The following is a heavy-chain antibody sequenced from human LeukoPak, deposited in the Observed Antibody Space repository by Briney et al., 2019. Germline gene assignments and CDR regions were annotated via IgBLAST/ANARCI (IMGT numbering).Heavy chain of an antibody. D-gene: IGHD5-18*01. J-gene: IGHJ6*02. Sequence: ASVKVSCKASGGTFSSYAISWVRQAPGQGLEWMGRIIPILGIASYAQKFQGRVTITADKSTSTAYMELSSLRSEDTAVYYCASGGRARRGYSLDVWGQGTTVTVSS. CDR1: GGTFSSYA. CDR3: ASGGRARRGYSLDV. V-gene: IGHV1-69*04. CDR2: IIPILGIA.